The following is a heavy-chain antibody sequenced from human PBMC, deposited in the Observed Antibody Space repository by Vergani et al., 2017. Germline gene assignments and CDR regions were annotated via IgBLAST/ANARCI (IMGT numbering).Heavy chain of an antibody. D-gene: IGHD2-15*01. Sequence: QVQLQESGPGLVKPSQTLSLTCTVSGGSISSGSHYWSWIRQPAGKGPEWIRHIHTGGSTDLNPSFKSRVSISLDTSKCQFSLKLNSVTVADTAVYYCARSRPYCTSGSCPAIWGQGTLVTVSS. V-gene: IGHV4-61*02. CDR2: IHTGGST. CDR1: GGSISSGSHY. CDR3: ARSRPYCTSGSCPAI. J-gene: IGHJ1*01.